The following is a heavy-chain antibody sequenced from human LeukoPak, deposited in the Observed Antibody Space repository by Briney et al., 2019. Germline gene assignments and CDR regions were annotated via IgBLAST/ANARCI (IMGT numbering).Heavy chain of an antibody. Sequence: SETLSLTCTVSGGSISSSSYYWGWIRQPPGKGLEWIGSIYYSGSTYYNPSLKSRVTISVDTSKNQFSLKLSSVTAADTAVYYCARAPYSSGWYGWFDPWGQGTLVTVSS. CDR2: IYYSGST. V-gene: IGHV4-39*07. J-gene: IGHJ5*02. CDR3: ARAPYSSGWYGWFDP. CDR1: GGSISSSSYY. D-gene: IGHD6-19*01.